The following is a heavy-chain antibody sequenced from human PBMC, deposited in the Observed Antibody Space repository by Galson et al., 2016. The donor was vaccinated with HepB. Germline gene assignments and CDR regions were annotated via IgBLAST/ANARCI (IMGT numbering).Heavy chain of an antibody. CDR1: GYSFTSYW. Sequence: QSGAEVKKPGESLKISCKGSGYSFTSYWIGWVRQMPGKGLEWMGIIHPGDSDIRYSPSFQGQVTISADKSISAAYLQWGSLKASDTAMYFCGRQAGSWGDDAFDICGPGTMGTGSA. CDR2: IHPGDSDI. J-gene: IGHJ3*02. D-gene: IGHD6-13*01. CDR3: GRQAGSWGDDAFDI. V-gene: IGHV5-51*01.